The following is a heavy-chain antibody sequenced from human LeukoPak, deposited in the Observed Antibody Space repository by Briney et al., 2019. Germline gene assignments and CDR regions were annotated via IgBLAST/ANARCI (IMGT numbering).Heavy chain of an antibody. CDR1: GESFSDYY. CDR3: AGVGKYYYDRAFDY. CDR2: INHSGST. Sequence: SETLSLTCAVYGESFSDYYWSWIRQPPGKGLEWIGEINHSGSTNYNPSLKSRVTISLDTSKNQFSLRLSSVTAADTAVYYCAGVGKYYYDRAFDYWGQGTLVTVSS. D-gene: IGHD3-22*01. V-gene: IGHV4-34*01. J-gene: IGHJ4*02.